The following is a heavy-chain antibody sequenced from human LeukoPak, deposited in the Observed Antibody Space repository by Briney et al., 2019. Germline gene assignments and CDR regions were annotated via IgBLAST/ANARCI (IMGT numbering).Heavy chain of an antibody. CDR2: IKQDGSEK. CDR3: ARKFV. CDR1: GFTFSNAW. J-gene: IGHJ3*01. V-gene: IGHV3-7*01. Sequence: GGSLRLSCAASGFTFSNAWMSWVRQAPGKGLEWVANIKQDGSEKYYVDSVKGRFTISRDNAKNSLYLQMNSLRAEDTAVYYCARKFVWGQGTMVTVSS.